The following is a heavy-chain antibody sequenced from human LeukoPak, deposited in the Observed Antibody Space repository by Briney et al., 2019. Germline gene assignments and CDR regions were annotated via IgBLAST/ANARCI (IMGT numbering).Heavy chain of an antibody. Sequence: GESLKISCKGSGYTFTSYWIGWVRQMPEKGLEWMGMIYPGDSDTINSPSFQGQVTISADKSISTAYLQWSSLKASDTAMYYCARRDCSGGSCYSIYWGQGTLVTVSS. J-gene: IGHJ4*02. V-gene: IGHV5-51*01. CDR3: ARRDCSGGSCYSIY. CDR1: GYTFTSYW. D-gene: IGHD2-15*01. CDR2: IYPGDSDT.